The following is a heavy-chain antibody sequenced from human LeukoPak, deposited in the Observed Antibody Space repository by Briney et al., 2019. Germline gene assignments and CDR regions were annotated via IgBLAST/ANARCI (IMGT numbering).Heavy chain of an antibody. CDR3: AKDRSIGTYYTFDH. V-gene: IGHV3-23*01. J-gene: IGHJ4*02. Sequence: GGSLRLSCAASGFTFTNYAMTWVRQAPGKGLEWVSRISASGVMTYYADSVKGRFTVSRDNSKNSLYLQMSSLTAAATAVYYCAKDRSIGTYYTFDHWGQGTLVTVSS. CDR1: GFTFTNYA. CDR2: ISASGVMT. D-gene: IGHD1-26*01.